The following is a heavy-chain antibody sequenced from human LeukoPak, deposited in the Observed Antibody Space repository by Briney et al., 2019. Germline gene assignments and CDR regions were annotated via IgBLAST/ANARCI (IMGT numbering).Heavy chain of an antibody. Sequence: PGGSLRLSCAASGFTFSDYYMSWIRQAPGKGLEWVSYISSSSSYTNYADSVKGRFTISRDNSKNTLYLQMNSLRAEDTAVYYCARSDSFYFFDYWGQGTLVTVSS. V-gene: IGHV3-11*03. CDR3: ARSDSFYFFDY. J-gene: IGHJ4*02. CDR2: ISSSSSYT. D-gene: IGHD2-15*01. CDR1: GFTFSDYY.